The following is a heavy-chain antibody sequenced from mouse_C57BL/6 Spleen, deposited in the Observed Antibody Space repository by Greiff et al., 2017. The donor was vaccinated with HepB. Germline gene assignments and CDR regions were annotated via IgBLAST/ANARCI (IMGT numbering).Heavy chain of an antibody. Sequence: EVQLQQSGPELVKPGASVKIPCKASGYTFTDYNMDWVKQSHGKSLEWIGDINPNNGGTIYNQKFKGKATLTVDKSSSTAYMELRSLTSEDTAVYYCARYDYDRDYFDYWGQGTTLTVSS. V-gene: IGHV1-18*01. CDR1: GYTFTDYN. D-gene: IGHD2-4*01. CDR3: ARYDYDRDYFDY. CDR2: INPNNGGT. J-gene: IGHJ2*01.